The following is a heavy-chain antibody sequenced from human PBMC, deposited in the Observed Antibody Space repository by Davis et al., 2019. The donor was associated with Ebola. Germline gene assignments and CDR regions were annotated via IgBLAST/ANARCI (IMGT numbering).Heavy chain of an antibody. CDR2: INHSGSI. V-gene: IGHV4-61*08. Sequence: SETLSLTCTVSGASVNAGAFYWTWLRQSPGKGLEWIGYINHSGSINYSRSLNLKGRVAITVDKSKNQFSLKLLSVTAADTAVYYCARFRTVATGFDFWGQGALVSVSS. J-gene: IGHJ4*02. CDR1: GASVNAGAFY. D-gene: IGHD5-12*01. CDR3: ARFRTVATGFDF.